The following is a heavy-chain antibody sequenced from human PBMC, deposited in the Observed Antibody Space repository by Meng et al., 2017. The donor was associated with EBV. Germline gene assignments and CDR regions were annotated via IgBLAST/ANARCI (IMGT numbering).Heavy chain of an antibody. J-gene: IGHJ4*02. V-gene: IGHV4-39*07. Sequence: LQLQESGPGLVKPSETLSLTCTVSGCSISSSSYYWGWIRQPPGKGLEWIGSIYYSGSTYYNPSLKSRVTISVDTSKNQFSLKLSSVTAADTAVYYCARAYGDDILTGYYHIDYWGQGTLVTVSS. CDR1: GCSISSSSYY. D-gene: IGHD3-9*01. CDR2: IYYSGST. CDR3: ARAYGDDILTGYYHIDY.